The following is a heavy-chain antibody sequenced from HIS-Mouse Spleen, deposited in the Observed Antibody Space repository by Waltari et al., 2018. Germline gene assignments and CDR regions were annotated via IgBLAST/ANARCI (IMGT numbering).Heavy chain of an antibody. CDR2: IYYSGST. J-gene: IGHJ2*01. V-gene: IGHV4-39*07. Sequence: QLQLQESGPGLVKPSETLSLTCTVSGGSISSSSYYWGWIRKPPGQGLGWIGCIYYSGSTYYNPSLTSQFTLSVDTSKNQFSLRLSAVTAADTAVYYCAREIPYSSSWYDWYFDLWGRGTLVTVSS. CDR1: GGSISSSSYY. CDR3: AREIPYSSSWYDWYFDL. D-gene: IGHD6-13*01.